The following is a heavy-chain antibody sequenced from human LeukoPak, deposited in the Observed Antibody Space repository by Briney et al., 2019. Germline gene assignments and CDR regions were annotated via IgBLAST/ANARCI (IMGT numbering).Heavy chain of an antibody. D-gene: IGHD2-15*01. CDR1: GYTFTGYY. V-gene: IGHV1-2*02. J-gene: IGHJ6*02. CDR3: ARVALGVVAATPYGMDV. CDR2: INPNSGGT. Sequence: ASVKVSCKASGYTFTGYYTHWVRQAPGQGLEWMGWINPNSGGTNYAQNFQGRVTMTRDTSISTAYMEVSRLRSDDTAVYYCARVALGVVAATPYGMDVWGQGTTVTVSS.